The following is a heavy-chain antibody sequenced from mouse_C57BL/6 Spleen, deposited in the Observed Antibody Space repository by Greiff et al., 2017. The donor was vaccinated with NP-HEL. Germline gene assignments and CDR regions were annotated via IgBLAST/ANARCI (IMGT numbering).Heavy chain of an antibody. J-gene: IGHJ2*01. CDR3: TREGYYYGSSYGYFDY. V-gene: IGHV5-9-1*02. CDR1: GFTFSSYA. D-gene: IGHD1-1*01. Sequence: EVKVVESGEGLVKPGGSLKLSCAASGFTFSSYAMSWVRQTPETRLEWVAYISSGGDYIYYADTVKGRFTISRDNARNTLYLQMSSLKSEDTAMYYCTREGYYYGSSYGYFDYWGQGTTLTVSS. CDR2: ISSGGDYI.